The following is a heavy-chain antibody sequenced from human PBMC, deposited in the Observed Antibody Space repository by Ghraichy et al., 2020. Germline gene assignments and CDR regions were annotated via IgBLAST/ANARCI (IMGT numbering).Heavy chain of an antibody. Sequence: SETLSLTCTVSRYSISSGYYWGWIRQPPGKGLEWIGSIYHSGGTYYNPSLESRGTISLDTSNNQFSLKLSSVTAADTAVYYCARGTLGGATHYFDYWGQGTLVTFSS. CDR1: RYSISSGYY. CDR3: ARGTLGGATHYFDY. V-gene: IGHV4-38-2*02. CDR2: IYHSGGT. D-gene: IGHD1-26*01. J-gene: IGHJ4*02.